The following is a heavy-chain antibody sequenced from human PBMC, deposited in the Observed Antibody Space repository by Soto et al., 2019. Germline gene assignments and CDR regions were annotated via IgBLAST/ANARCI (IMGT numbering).Heavy chain of an antibody. D-gene: IGHD6-19*01. J-gene: IGHJ4*02. CDR2: IWYDGSNK. Sequence: QVQLVESGGGVVKPGRSLRLSCAASGFTFSSYGMHWVRQAPGKGLEWVAVIWYDGSNKYYADSVKGRFTISRDNSKNTLYLQMNSLRAEDTAVYYCARDDGWYYFDYWGQGTLVTVSS. CDR3: ARDDGWYYFDY. V-gene: IGHV3-33*01. CDR1: GFTFSSYG.